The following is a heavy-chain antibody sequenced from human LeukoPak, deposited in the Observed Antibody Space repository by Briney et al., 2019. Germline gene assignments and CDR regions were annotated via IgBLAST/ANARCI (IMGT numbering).Heavy chain of an antibody. D-gene: IGHD3-16*02. CDR1: GFTFSSYG. CDR2: ISYDGSNK. Sequence: AGGSLRLSCAASGFTFSSYGMHWVRQAPGKGLEWVAVISYDGSNKYYADSVKGRFTISRDNSKNTLYLLVNSLRAEDTAVYYCAKDRYTGSNWFDPWGQGTLVTVSS. V-gene: IGHV3-30*18. J-gene: IGHJ5*02. CDR3: AKDRYTGSNWFDP.